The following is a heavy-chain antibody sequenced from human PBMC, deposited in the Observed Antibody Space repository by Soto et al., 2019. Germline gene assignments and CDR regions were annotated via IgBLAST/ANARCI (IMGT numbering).Heavy chain of an antibody. J-gene: IGHJ6*03. D-gene: IGHD6-13*01. CDR3: ATGSIAAAGTTHYYYYYYMDV. V-gene: IGHV1-58*01. CDR1: GFTFTSSA. CDR2: IVVGSGNT. Sequence: SVKVSCKASGFTFTSSAVQWVRQARGQRLEWIGWIVVGSGNTNYAQKFQERVTMTRDISTSTAYMELSSLRSEDTAVYYCATGSIAAAGTTHYYYYYYMDVWGKGTTVTVSS.